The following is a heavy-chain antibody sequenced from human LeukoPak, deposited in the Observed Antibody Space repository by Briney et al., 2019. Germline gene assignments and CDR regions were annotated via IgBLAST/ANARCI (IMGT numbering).Heavy chain of an antibody. V-gene: IGHV3-23*01. J-gene: IGHJ4*02. D-gene: IGHD6-19*01. CDR3: ARRSGVAVAGAFDY. Sequence: GGSLRLSCAASGFTFSNYAMRWVRQAPGKGLEWVSGISGSGDSTYYVDSVKGRFTISRDNSKNTLYLQMNSLRAEDTAVYFCARRSGVAVAGAFDYWGQGTLVTVSS. CDR2: ISGSGDST. CDR1: GFTFSNYA.